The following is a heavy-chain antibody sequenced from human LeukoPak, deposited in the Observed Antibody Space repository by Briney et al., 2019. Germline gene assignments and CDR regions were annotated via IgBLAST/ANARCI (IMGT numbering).Heavy chain of an antibody. D-gene: IGHD5-12*01. CDR2: ISGSGGST. Sequence: GGSLRLSCAASGFTFSSYAMSWVRQAPGKGLEWVSAISGSGGSTYYADSAKGRFTISRDNSKNTLYLQMNSLRAEDTAVYYCAKVRVATSRDWDTYYFDYWGQGTLVTVSS. V-gene: IGHV3-23*01. CDR3: AKVRVATSRDWDTYYFDY. CDR1: GFTFSSYA. J-gene: IGHJ4*02.